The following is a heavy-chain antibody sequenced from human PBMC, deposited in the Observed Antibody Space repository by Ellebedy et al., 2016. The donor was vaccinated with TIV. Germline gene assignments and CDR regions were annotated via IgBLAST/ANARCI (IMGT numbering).Heavy chain of an antibody. CDR2: VSGSADRT. CDR3: AKPENYYGTSGYYFDY. D-gene: IGHD3-22*01. J-gene: IGHJ4*02. V-gene: IGHV3-23*01. Sequence: PGGSLRLSCVASGFTFSSHSMSWVRQAPGKGLEWISIVSGSADRTYNADSVKGRFTISRDNSKNTLYLQMNSLRADDTAVYYCAKPENYYGTSGYYFDYWGQGTLVTVSS. CDR1: GFTFSSHS.